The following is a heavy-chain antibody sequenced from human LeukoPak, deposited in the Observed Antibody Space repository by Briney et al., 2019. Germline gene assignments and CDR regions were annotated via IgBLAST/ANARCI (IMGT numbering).Heavy chain of an antibody. CDR3: TSFAPYEAFDI. CDR2: ISYDGSNK. J-gene: IGHJ3*02. V-gene: IGHV3-30*04. CDR1: GFTFSSYS. Sequence: GGCLRLSCAASGFTFSSYSMHWVRQAPCKGLEWVAVISYDGSNKYYADSVKGRFTISRDNSKNTLYLQMNSLRAEDTAIYYCTSFAPYEAFDIWGQGTMVTVSS.